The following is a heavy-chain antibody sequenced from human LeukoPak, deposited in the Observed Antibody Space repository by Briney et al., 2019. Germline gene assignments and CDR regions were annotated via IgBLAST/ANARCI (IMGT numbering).Heavy chain of an antibody. CDR1: GYTFTNYG. CDR2: ISAYSGHT. J-gene: IGHJ5*02. V-gene: IGHV1-18*01. CDR3: ARDNHSGSWSWFDP. D-gene: IGHD6-13*01. Sequence: ASVKVSFKASGYTFTNYGISWLRQAPGQGPEWMGWISAYSGHTNYVQKLQGRVTMTTDTSTSTAYMELRSLRSDDTAVYYCARDNHSGSWSWFDPWGQGTLVSVS.